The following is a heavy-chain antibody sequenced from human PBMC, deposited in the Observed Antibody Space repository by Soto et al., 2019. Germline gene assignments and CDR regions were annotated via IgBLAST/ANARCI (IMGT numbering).Heavy chain of an antibody. D-gene: IGHD2-15*01. CDR2: ISYDGSNK. V-gene: IGHV3-30-3*01. CDR3: ARGGWSGGSCYQSY. J-gene: IGHJ4*02. CDR1: GFTFSSYA. Sequence: QVQLVESGGGVVQPGRSLRLSCAASGFTFSSYAMHWVRQAPGKGLEWVAVISYDGSNKYYADSVKGRFTISRDNSKNTLYLQMNSLRAEDTAVYYCARGGWSGGSCYQSYWGQGTLVTVSS.